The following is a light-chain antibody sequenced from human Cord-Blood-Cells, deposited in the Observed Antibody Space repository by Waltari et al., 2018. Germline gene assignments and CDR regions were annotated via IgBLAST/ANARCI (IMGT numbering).Light chain of an antibody. V-gene: IGLV2-23*01. CDR1: SSDVGSYNL. CDR3: CSYAGSSTWV. Sequence: QSALTQPASVSGSPGPSITISCTGTSSDVGSYNLVPWYQQHPGKAPNLMIYEGSKRPSGVSNRFSGSKSGNTASLTISGLQAEDEADYYCCSYAGSSTWVFGGGTKLTVL. J-gene: IGLJ3*02. CDR2: EGS.